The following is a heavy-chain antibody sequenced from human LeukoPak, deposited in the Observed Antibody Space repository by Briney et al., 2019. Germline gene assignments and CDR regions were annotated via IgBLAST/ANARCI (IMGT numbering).Heavy chain of an antibody. Sequence: PGGSLRLSCAASGFTFSSYAMSWVRQAPGKGLEWVSGISGSGGSAYYADSVKGRFTISRDNSKNTLYLQVSSLRAEDTAVYYCAKVNYYDGSGYYYDAFDIWGQGAMVTVSS. D-gene: IGHD3-22*01. CDR3: AKVNYYDGSGYYYDAFDI. CDR1: GFTFSSYA. J-gene: IGHJ3*02. CDR2: ISGSGGSA. V-gene: IGHV3-23*01.